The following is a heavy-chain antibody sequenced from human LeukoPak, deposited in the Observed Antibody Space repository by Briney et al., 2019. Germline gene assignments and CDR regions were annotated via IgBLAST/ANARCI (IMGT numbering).Heavy chain of an antibody. Sequence: GGSLRLSCTVSGFIFSDYHMSWIRQIPGKGLEWVSYVSNVGTVEYYTESVKGRFTISRDNAKNSLYLQMNSLRAEDTAVYYCARDHYYDSSGYYWGNAFDIWGQGTMVTVSS. CDR1: GFIFSDYH. V-gene: IGHV3-11*04. J-gene: IGHJ3*02. D-gene: IGHD3-22*01. CDR3: ARDHYYDSSGYYWGNAFDI. CDR2: VSNVGTVE.